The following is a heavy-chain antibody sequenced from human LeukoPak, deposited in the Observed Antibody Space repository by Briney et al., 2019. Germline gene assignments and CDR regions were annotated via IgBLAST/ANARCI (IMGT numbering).Heavy chain of an antibody. V-gene: IGHV4-59*01. CDR1: GDSISIYY. Sequence: SGTLSLTCAVSGDSISIYYWSWIRQPPGKGLEWIGYIYNSGSTNYNPSLKSRVTISVDTSKNQFSLKLTSVTAVDTAVYYCARDRELGYWGQGTLVTVSS. CDR2: IYNSGST. J-gene: IGHJ4*02. CDR3: ARDRELGY. D-gene: IGHD3-10*01.